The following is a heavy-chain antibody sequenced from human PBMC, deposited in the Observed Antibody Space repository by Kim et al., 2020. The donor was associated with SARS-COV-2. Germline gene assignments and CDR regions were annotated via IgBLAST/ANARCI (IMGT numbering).Heavy chain of an antibody. CDR3: ARARYDSSGYPFDY. D-gene: IGHD3-22*01. J-gene: IGHJ4*02. Sequence: GGSLRLSCAASGFTVSSNYMSWVRQAPGKGLEWVSVIYSGGSTYYADSVKGRFTISRDNSKNTLYRQMNSLRAEDTAVYYCARARYDSSGYPFDYWGQGTLVTVSS. CDR2: IYSGGST. V-gene: IGHV3-53*01. CDR1: GFTVSSNY.